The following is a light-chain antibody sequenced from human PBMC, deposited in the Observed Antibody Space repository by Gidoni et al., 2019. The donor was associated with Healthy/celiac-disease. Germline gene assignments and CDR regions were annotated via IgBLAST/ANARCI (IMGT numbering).Light chain of an antibody. V-gene: IGKV3-20*01. CDR3: QQYGSSPMCS. Sequence: EIVLTQAPGTLSLSPGERATLSCRASQSVSSSYLAWYQQKPGQAPRLLIYGASSRATGIPARFSGSGSGTAFSLTISRLEPEDFAVYYCQQYGSSPMCSFGQGTKLEIK. CDR2: GAS. J-gene: IGKJ2*04. CDR1: QSVSSSY.